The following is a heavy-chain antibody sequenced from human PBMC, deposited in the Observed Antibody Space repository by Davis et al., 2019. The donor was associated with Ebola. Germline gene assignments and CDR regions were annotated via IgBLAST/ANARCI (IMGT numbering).Heavy chain of an antibody. CDR2: IKQDGSEK. CDR3: VATLDY. V-gene: IGHV3-7*01. D-gene: IGHD1-26*01. CDR1: GFTFSSYW. J-gene: IGHJ4*02. Sequence: GESLKISCAASGFTFSSYWMSWVRQAPGKGLEWVANIKQDGSEKYYVDSVKGRFTISRDNAKNSLYLQMNSLRAEGTAVYYCVATLDYWGQGTLVTVSS.